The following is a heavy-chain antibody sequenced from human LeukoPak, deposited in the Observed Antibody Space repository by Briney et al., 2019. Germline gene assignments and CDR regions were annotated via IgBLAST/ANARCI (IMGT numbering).Heavy chain of an antibody. CDR1: GGSFSGYY. CDR3: ARDRNLRKLYYFGY. J-gene: IGHJ4*02. Sequence: SETLSLTCAVYGGSFSGYYWSWIRQPPGKGLEWIGEINHSGSTNYNPSLKSRVTVSVDTSKNQFSLKLSSVTAADTAVYYCARDRNLRKLYYFGYWGQGTLVTVSS. V-gene: IGHV4-34*01. D-gene: IGHD5-12*01. CDR2: INHSGST.